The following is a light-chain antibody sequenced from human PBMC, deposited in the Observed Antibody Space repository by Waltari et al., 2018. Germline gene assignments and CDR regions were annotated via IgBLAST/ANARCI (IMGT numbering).Light chain of an antibody. V-gene: IGKV1-5*03. CDR3: QQYNSYSWT. CDR2: KAS. Sequence: DLQMTQSPSTLSASVGERVTITCRASQSISSWLAWYQQKPGKAPKLLIYKASSLESGVPSRFSGSGSGTEFTLTISSLQPDDFATYYCQQYNSYSWTFGQGTKVEIK. CDR1: QSISSW. J-gene: IGKJ1*01.